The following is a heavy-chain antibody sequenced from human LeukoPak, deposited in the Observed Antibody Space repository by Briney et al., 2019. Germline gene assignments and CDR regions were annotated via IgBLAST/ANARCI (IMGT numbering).Heavy chain of an antibody. Sequence: GGSLRLSCAASGFTFSDYHMSWIRQAPGKGLEWVSYISSSGSTIYYADSVKGRFTISRDNAKNSLYLQMNSLRAEDTAVYYCARLYSWDYFDYWGQGTLVTVSS. CDR1: GFTFSDYH. CDR2: ISSSGSTI. D-gene: IGHD5-18*01. CDR3: ARLYSWDYFDY. V-gene: IGHV3-11*04. J-gene: IGHJ4*02.